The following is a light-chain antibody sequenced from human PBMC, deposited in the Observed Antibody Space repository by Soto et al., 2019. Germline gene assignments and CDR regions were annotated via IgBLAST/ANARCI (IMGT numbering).Light chain of an antibody. CDR2: GAS. V-gene: IGKV3-15*01. CDR3: QQNNKWPPVT. J-gene: IGKJ4*01. Sequence: EVVMTQSPATVSVSPGEGVTLSCRASQTISNDLARYQQKLGQAPRLLIYGASTRATGVPARFSGGGSGTEFTLSISSLLSEDIAVYYCQQNNKWPPVTFGGGTKVEIK. CDR1: QTISND.